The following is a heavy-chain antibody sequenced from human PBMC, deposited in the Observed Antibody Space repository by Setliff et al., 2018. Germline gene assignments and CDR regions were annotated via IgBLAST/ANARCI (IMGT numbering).Heavy chain of an antibody. V-gene: IGHV2-5*02. J-gene: IGHJ4*02. D-gene: IGHD3-10*01. CDR2: IYCDDVK. CDR3: AHRGGYGADSLYYFDV. Sequence: GSGPTLVNPTQTLTLTCSFSGFSLRSSGMAVGWIRQPPGKALEWLALIYCDDVKRYSPFLKNRLTITQDTSKNQVVLTLTNMDPVDTATYYCAHRGGYGADSLYYFDVWGQGTQVTVSS. CDR1: GFSLRSSGMA.